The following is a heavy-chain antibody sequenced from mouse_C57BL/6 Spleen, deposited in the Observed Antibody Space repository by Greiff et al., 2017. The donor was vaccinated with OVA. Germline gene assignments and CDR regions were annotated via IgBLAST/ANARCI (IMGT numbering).Heavy chain of an antibody. D-gene: IGHD3-1*01. CDR2: ISYDGSN. Sequence: ESGPGLVKPSQSLSLTCSVTGYSITSGYYWNWIRQFPGNKLEWMGYISYDGSNNYNPSLKNRISITRDTSKNQFFLKLNSVTTEDTATYYCARDRGRYFDVWGTGTTVTVSS. CDR1: GYSITSGYY. J-gene: IGHJ1*03. V-gene: IGHV3-6*01. CDR3: ARDRGRYFDV.